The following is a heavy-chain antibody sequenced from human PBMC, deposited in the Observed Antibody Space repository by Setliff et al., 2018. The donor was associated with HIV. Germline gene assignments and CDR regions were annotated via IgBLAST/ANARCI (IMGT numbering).Heavy chain of an antibody. CDR1: GFTFGSYE. Sequence: GGSLRLSCAASGFTFGSYEMNWVRQAPGKGLEWVSYISSSGSTVYYADSAKGRFTISRDNAKNSLYLQMNSLRAEDTAVYYCAKGQDGLRYNWFDPWGHGTLVTVSS. CDR2: ISSSGSTV. CDR3: AKGQDGLRYNWFDP. J-gene: IGHJ5*02. V-gene: IGHV3-48*03.